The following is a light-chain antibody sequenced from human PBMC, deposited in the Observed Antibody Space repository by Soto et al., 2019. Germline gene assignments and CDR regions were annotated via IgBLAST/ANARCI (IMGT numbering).Light chain of an antibody. CDR1: QNLNHNY. CDR2: GIS. V-gene: IGKV3-20*01. Sequence: EVVVTQSPGTLSLSPGERATLSCRASQNLNHNYFAWYQQKPGQGPRLLIYGISTRAAGIPDRFSGSGSGTDFTLPISRLEPEDFAVYYYQQYGTFPFTFGPGTNLDIK. J-gene: IGKJ3*01. CDR3: QQYGTFPFT.